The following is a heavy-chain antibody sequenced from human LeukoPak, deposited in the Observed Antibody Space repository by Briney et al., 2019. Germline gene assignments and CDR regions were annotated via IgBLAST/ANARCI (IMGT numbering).Heavy chain of an antibody. CDR2: MNPNSGNT. D-gene: IGHD1-26*01. CDR3: ARTIYRRSRRFDP. CDR1: GYTFTSYD. Sequence: ASVKVSCKASGYTFTSYDINWVRRATGQGLEWMGWMNPNSGNTGYAQKFQGRVTMTRNASISTAYMELSSLRSEDTAVYYCARTIYRRSRRFDPWGQGTLVTVSS. J-gene: IGHJ5*02. V-gene: IGHV1-8*01.